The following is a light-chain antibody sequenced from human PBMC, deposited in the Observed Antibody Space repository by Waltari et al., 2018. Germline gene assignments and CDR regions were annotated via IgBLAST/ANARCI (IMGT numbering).Light chain of an antibody. CDR2: EVS. CDR3: SSYTTSSAPGV. V-gene: IGLV2-14*01. Sequence: QSALTQPASVSGSPGQSITISCSGTDSDVGAYDFVSWYQQHPGKAPHLIIYEVSNRPSGCSNLFSASKAGNTASLTISGLQAEDEADYYCSSYTTSSAPGVFGTGTRVTVL. CDR1: DSDVGAYDF. J-gene: IGLJ1*01.